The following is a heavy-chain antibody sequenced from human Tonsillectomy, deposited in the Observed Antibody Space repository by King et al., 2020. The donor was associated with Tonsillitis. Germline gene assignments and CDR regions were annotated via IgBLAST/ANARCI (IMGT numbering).Heavy chain of an antibody. CDR2: IWYDGSNK. D-gene: IGHD3-10*01. Sequence: HVQLVESGGGVVRPGRSLRLSCAASGFTFSSYGMHWVRQAPGKGLEWVALIWYDGSNKYYADSVKGRFTISRDNSKNTLYLQMNSLRAEDTAVYYCSGSYYQDNWFDPWGQGTLVSVSS. CDR3: SGSYYQDNWFDP. V-gene: IGHV3-33*08. CDR1: GFTFSSYG. J-gene: IGHJ5*02.